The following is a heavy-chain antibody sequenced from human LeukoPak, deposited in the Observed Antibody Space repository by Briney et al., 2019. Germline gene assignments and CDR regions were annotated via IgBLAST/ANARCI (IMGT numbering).Heavy chain of an antibody. CDR1: GVSISRSHW. D-gene: IGHD4/OR15-4a*01. J-gene: IGHJ6*04. V-gene: IGHV4-4*02. Sequence: SETLSLTCAVSGVSISRSHWFNWVRQPPGKGLEWIGEIYHSGITNYNASLKSRVTILVDKSKKQVSLKLNSVTAADTATYYCARRDVTLVALDVWGRGTTVTVSS. CDR2: IYHSGIT. CDR3: ARRDVTLVALDV.